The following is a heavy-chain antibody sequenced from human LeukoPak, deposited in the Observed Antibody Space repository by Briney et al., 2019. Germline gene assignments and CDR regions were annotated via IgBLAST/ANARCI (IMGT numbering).Heavy chain of an antibody. D-gene: IGHD2-2*01. CDR3: TTDPPGFIVVPAADDY. J-gene: IGHJ4*02. V-gene: IGHV3-15*01. Sequence: GGSLRLSCVASGFTFSSHAMSWVRQAPGKGLEWVGRIKSKTDGGTTDYAAPVKGRFTISRDDSKNTLYLQMNSLKTEDTAVYYCTTDPPGFIVVPAADDYWGQGTLVTVSS. CDR2: IKSKTDGGTT. CDR1: GFTFSSHA.